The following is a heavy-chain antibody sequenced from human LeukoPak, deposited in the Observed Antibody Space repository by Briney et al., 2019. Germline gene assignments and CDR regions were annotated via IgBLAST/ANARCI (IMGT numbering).Heavy chain of an antibody. CDR1: GGTFSSYA. V-gene: IGHV1-69*13. Sequence: GASVKVSCKASGGTFSSYAISWVRQAPGQGLEWMGGIIPIFGTANYAQKFQGRVTITADESTSTAYMELSSLRSEDTAVYYCARVKKYYDFWSGYYTGYYYYYMDVWGKGTTATVSS. CDR3: ARVKKYYDFWSGYYTGYYYYYMDV. CDR2: IIPIFGTA. D-gene: IGHD3-3*01. J-gene: IGHJ6*03.